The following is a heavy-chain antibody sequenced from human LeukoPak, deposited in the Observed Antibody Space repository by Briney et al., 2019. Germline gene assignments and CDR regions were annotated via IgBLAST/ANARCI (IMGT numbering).Heavy chain of an antibody. J-gene: IGHJ6*03. CDR1: GGSISSSSYY. D-gene: IGHD4-11*01. Sequence: SETLSLTCTVSGGSISSSSYYWGWIRQPPGKGLEWIGSIYYSGSTNYNPSLKSRVTISVDTSKNQLSLKLSSVTAADTAVYYCARDPSYSNHHNYYYYMDVWGKGTTVTVSS. V-gene: IGHV4-39*07. CDR3: ARDPSYSNHHNYYYYMDV. CDR2: IYYSGST.